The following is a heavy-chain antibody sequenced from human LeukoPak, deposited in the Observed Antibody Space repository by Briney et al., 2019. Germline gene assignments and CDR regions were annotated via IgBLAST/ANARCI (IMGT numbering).Heavy chain of an antibody. CDR1: GYTFTSCD. V-gene: IGHV1-8*01. CDR3: TRGSSGRRDN. J-gene: IGHJ4*02. Sequence: SVKVSCKASGYTFTSCDINRVRQATAQGLEWIGLMSPNSGNTGYGQRFQGRITMNSDISIGTAYMQFSNLLCEHPALDYLTRGSSGRRDNWGQGTLVSV. D-gene: IGHD6-19*01. CDR2: MSPNSGNT.